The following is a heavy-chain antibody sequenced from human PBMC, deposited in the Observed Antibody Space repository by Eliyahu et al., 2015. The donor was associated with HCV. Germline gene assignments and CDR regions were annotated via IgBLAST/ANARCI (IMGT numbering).Heavy chain of an antibody. V-gene: IGHV3-11*01. CDR2: XGGSGGMT. Sequence: QVQLVESGGGLVKPGGSLRLXCAASAFTFGDYKMNWIRQAPGKGLEWLSHXGGSGGMTHYADSVKGRFTISRDNAKNSLYLQMNSLRAEDTAVYYCARVLRHSARGMDVWGQGTAVTVSS. CDR3: ARVLRHSARGMDV. CDR1: AFTFGDYK. J-gene: IGHJ6*02. D-gene: IGHD3-10*01.